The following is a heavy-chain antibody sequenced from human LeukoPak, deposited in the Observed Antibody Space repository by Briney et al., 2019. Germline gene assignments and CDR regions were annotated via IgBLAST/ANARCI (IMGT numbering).Heavy chain of an antibody. Sequence: SETLSLTCAVYGGSFSGYYWSWIRQPPGKGLEWIGEINHSGSTNYNPSLKSRVTISVDTSKNQLSLKLSSVTAADTAVYYCARGPAVYDSSGYYTDYWGQGTLVTVSS. J-gene: IGHJ4*02. D-gene: IGHD3-22*01. CDR2: INHSGST. CDR1: GGSFSGYY. CDR3: ARGPAVYDSSGYYTDY. V-gene: IGHV4-34*01.